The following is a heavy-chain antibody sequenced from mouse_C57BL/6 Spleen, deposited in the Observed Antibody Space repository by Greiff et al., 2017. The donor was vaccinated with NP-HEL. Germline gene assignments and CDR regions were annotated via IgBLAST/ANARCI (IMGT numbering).Heavy chain of an antibody. CDR3: ARHGSSFLAMDY. Sequence: EVKLMESGGGLVKPGGSLKLSCAASGFTFSDYGMHWVRQAPEKGLEWVAYISSGSSTIYYADTVKGRFTISRDNAKNTLFLQMTSLRSEDTAMYYCARHGSSFLAMDYWGQGTSVTVSS. CDR1: GFTFSDYG. J-gene: IGHJ4*01. V-gene: IGHV5-17*01. CDR2: ISSGSSTI. D-gene: IGHD1-1*01.